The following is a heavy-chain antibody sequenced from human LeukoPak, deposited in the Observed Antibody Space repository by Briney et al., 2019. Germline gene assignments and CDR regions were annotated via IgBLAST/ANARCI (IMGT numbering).Heavy chain of an antibody. V-gene: IGHV1-18*01. J-gene: IGHJ1*01. CDR1: GYTFTSYD. D-gene: IGHD4-17*01. CDR3: ARGGDYEYFQH. Sequence: ASVKVSCKPSGYTFTSYDITWVRQAPGQGLEWMGWISAYNGNTNYAQKFQGRVTMTTDTSTSTAYMELRSLRSDDTAVYYCARGGDYEYFQHWGQGTLVTVSS. CDR2: ISAYNGNT.